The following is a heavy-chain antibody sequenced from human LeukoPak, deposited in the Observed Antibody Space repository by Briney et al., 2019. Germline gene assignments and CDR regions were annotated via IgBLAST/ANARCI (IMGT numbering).Heavy chain of an antibody. V-gene: IGHV1-69*06. J-gene: IGHJ3*02. D-gene: IGHD3-22*01. Sequence: SVKVSCKASGGTFSSYAISWVRQAPGQGLEWMGGIIAIFGTANYAQKFQGRVTITADKFTSTAYMELSSLRSEDTAVYYCASVGGHYYDSSGSDAFDIWGQGTMVTVSS. CDR2: IIAIFGTA. CDR3: ASVGGHYYDSSGSDAFDI. CDR1: GGTFSSYA.